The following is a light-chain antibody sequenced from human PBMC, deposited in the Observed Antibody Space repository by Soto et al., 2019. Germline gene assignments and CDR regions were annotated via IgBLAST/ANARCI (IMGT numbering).Light chain of an antibody. CDR2: GAS. V-gene: IGKV3-15*01. CDR3: QQYNNGTPIT. Sequence: PGERAPLSCMASQSVSSNLAWYHQKPGQAPRLLIFGASTRATGIPIRFSGSGSGTEFTLTISSLQSEDFAVYYCQQYNNGTPITFGQGTRLEIK. J-gene: IGKJ5*01. CDR1: QSVSSN.